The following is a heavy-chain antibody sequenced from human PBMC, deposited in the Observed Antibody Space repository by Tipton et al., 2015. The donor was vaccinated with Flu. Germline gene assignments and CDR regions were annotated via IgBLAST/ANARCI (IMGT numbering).Heavy chain of an antibody. J-gene: IGHJ4*02. CDR1: GFTFSGRG. D-gene: IGHD2-21*02. CDR3: AREGASVGDGLDY. Sequence: QVQLVQSGGGVVQPGESLRLSCAASGFTFSGRGMHWVRQAPGKGLEWLAAISYDGSQDFYTDSVRGRFTISRDNSQNTLFLQIDSLRVEDTAVYFCAREGASVGDGLDYWGQGTLVTVSS. V-gene: IGHV3-30*03. CDR2: ISYDGSQD.